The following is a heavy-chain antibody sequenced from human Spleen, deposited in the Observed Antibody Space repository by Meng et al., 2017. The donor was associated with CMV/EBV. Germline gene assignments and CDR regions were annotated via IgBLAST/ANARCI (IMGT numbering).Heavy chain of an antibody. CDR2: ISYDGSNK. D-gene: IGHD1-26*01. CDR1: GFTFSTYG. Sequence: GESLKISCAAFGFTFSTYGMVWVRQAPGKGLEWVAVISYDGSNKYYADSVKGRFTISRDNSKNTLYLQMNSLRAEDTAVYYCARDRLSGSYRHDAFDIWGQGTMVTVSS. CDR3: ARDRLSGSYRHDAFDI. J-gene: IGHJ3*02. V-gene: IGHV3-30*19.